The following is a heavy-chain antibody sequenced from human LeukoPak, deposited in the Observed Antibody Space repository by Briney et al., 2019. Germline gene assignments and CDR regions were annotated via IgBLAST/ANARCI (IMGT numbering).Heavy chain of an antibody. CDR2: IKQDGSEK. CDR1: GFTFSNYW. D-gene: IGHD3-16*01. J-gene: IGHJ4*02. V-gene: IGHV3-7*01. Sequence: PGGSLGLSCAASGFTFSNYWMSWVRQAPGKGLEWLANIKQDGSEKYYVDSAKGRFTISRDNAKNSLYLQMNSLSAEDTAVYFCASYAYTSSSPNYWGQGTLVTVSS. CDR3: ASYAYTSSSPNY.